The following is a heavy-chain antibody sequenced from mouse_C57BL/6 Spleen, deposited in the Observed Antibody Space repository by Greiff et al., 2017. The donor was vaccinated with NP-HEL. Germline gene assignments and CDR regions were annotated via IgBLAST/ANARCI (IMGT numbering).Heavy chain of an antibody. D-gene: IGHD2-2*01. CDR3: ARDGYDLDY. CDR1: GYAFTNYL. Sequence: VQLQESGAELVRPGTSVKVSCKASGYAFTNYLIEWVKQRPGQGLEWIGVINPGSGGTNYNEKFKGKATLTADKSSSTAYMQLSSMTSEDSAVYFCARDGYDLDYWGQGTTLTVSS. V-gene: IGHV1-54*01. J-gene: IGHJ2*01. CDR2: INPGSGGT.